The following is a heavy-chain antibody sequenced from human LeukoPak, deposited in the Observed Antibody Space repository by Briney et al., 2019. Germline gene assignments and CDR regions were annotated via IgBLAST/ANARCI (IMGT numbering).Heavy chain of an antibody. Sequence: SVKVSCKASGGTFSSYAISWVRQAPGQGLEWMGGIIPIFGTANYAQKFQGRVTITADESTSTAYMELSSLRSEDTAVYYCARDGYYDSSGYYSLPEYFQHWGQGTLVTVSS. CDR1: GGTFSSYA. D-gene: IGHD3-22*01. J-gene: IGHJ1*01. CDR3: ARDGYYDSSGYYSLPEYFQH. V-gene: IGHV1-69*13. CDR2: IIPIFGTA.